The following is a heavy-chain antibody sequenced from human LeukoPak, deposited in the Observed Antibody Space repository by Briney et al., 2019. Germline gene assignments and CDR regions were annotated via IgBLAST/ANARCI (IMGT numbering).Heavy chain of an antibody. CDR1: GIIFSNYW. V-gene: IGHV3-7*01. CDR3: ATSFSTPANY. J-gene: IGHJ4*02. CDR2: IKQDGSEK. D-gene: IGHD2-2*01. Sequence: GGSLRLSCAASGIIFSNYWMSWVRQAPGKGVEWVANIKQDGSEKYYVDSVKGRFTISRDNAKNSLYLQMNSLRAEDTAVYYCATSFSTPANYWGQGTLVTVSS.